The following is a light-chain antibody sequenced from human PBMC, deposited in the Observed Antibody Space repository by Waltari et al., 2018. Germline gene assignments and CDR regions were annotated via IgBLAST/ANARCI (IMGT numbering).Light chain of an antibody. CDR3: QQRRNWPLT. Sequence: EIVLTQSPATLSLSPGERATLTCRASQSVNWYLAWSQQGPGQAPRLLIYDTSNRATGIPARFSGSGSETDFTLTISSLEPDDSAVYYCQQRRNWPLTFGGGTKVEIK. CDR1: QSVNWY. V-gene: IGKV3-11*01. CDR2: DTS. J-gene: IGKJ4*01.